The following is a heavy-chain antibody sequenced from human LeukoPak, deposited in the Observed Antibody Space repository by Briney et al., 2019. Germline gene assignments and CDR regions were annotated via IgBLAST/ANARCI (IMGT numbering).Heavy chain of an antibody. CDR1: GGPINNYY. J-gene: IGHJ6*03. V-gene: IGHV4-59*12. Sequence: SETLSLTCTVSGGPINNYYWSWLRQPPGKGLEWIGYIYYSGSTNYNPSLKSRVTISVDTSINQFSLKITSVTDADTAVYYCASGQYSSSWDRRGVYYYYMDVWGKGTTVTVSS. CDR2: IYYSGST. CDR3: ASGQYSSSWDRRGVYYYYMDV. D-gene: IGHD6-13*01.